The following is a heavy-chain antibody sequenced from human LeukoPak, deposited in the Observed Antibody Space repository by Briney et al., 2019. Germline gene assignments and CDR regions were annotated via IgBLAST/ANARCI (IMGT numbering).Heavy chain of an antibody. CDR3: ARGDGGWYGGWFDP. CDR1: GGTFSSYA. Sequence: GSSVKVSCKASGGTFSSYAISWVRQAPGQGLEWMGRIIPIFGIANYAQKFQGRVTITADKSTSTAYMELSSLRSEDTAVYYCARGDGGWYGGWFDPWGQGTLVTVSS. J-gene: IGHJ5*02. D-gene: IGHD6-19*01. CDR2: IIPIFGIA. V-gene: IGHV1-69*04.